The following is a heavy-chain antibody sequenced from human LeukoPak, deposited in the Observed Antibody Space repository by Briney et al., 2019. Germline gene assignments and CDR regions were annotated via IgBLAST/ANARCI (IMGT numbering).Heavy chain of an antibody. CDR1: GGSISSYY. CDR3: AREGRAGFGVVITFDY. D-gene: IGHD3-3*01. V-gene: IGHV4-4*07. CDR2: IYTSGST. J-gene: IGHJ4*02. Sequence: PSETLSLTCTVSGGSISSYYWSWIRQPAGKGLEWIGRIYTSGSTNYNPSLKSRVTMSVDTSKNQFSLKLSSVTAADTAVYYCAREGRAGFGVVITFDYWGQGTLVTVSS.